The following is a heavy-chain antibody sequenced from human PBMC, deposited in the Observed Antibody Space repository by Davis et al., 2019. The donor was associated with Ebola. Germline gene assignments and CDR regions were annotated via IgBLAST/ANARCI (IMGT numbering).Heavy chain of an antibody. V-gene: IGHV3-48*02. CDR1: GFTFSAYS. CDR2: IGGTSNIV. Sequence: GESLKISCAASGFTFSAYSMIWVRQAPGKGLEWVSYIGGTSNIVDYADSLNGRFTISRDNAKNLLYLQINSRKDEDTAVYYCARHDDYWGQGTLVTVSS. J-gene: IGHJ4*02. CDR3: ARHDDY.